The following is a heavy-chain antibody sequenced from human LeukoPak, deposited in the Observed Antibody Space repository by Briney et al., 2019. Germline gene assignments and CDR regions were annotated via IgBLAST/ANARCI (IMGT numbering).Heavy chain of an antibody. V-gene: IGHV3-7*01. D-gene: IGHD6-13*01. CDR1: GFTFSSYC. J-gene: IGHJ5*02. CDR3: AREIAAAAYNWFDP. Sequence: GRSLRLSCAASGFTFSSYCMSWVRQAPGKRLEWVANIKQDGSEKYYVDSVKGRFTISRDNAKNSLYLQMNSLRAEDTAVYYCAREIAAAAYNWFDPWGQGTLVTVSS. CDR2: IKQDGSEK.